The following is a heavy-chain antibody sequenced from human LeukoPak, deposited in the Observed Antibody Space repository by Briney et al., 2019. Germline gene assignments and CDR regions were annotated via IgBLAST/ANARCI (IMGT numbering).Heavy chain of an antibody. Sequence: GGSLRLSCAASGFTFSSFGMSWVRQAPGKGLEWVSVIYSGGSTYYADSVKGRFTISRDNAKNSLYLQMNSLRAEDTAVYYCAELGITMIGGVWGKGTTVTISS. CDR3: AELGITMIGGV. D-gene: IGHD3-10*02. CDR1: GFTFSSFG. V-gene: IGHV3-23*03. CDR2: IYSGGST. J-gene: IGHJ6*04.